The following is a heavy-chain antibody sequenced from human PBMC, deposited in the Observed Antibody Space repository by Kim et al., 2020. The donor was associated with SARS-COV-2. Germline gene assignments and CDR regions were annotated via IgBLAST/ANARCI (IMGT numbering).Heavy chain of an antibody. CDR2: IYYSGTT. CDR1: GGSISSSNYY. J-gene: IGHJ4*02. Sequence: SETLSLTCTVSGGSISSSNYYWGWIRQPPGKGLEWIGSIYYSGTTYYNPSLRGRVTISVDTSKNQFSLKLSSVTAADTAVYYCARDCYYDSSGYYYCQLDYWGQGTLVTVSS. V-gene: IGHV4-39*07. CDR3: ARDCYYDSSGYYYCQLDY. D-gene: IGHD3-22*01.